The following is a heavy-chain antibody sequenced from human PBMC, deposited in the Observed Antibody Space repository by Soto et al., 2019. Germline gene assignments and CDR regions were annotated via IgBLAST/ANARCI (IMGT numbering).Heavy chain of an antibody. CDR2: INHYDGNT. CDR1: GYTFTNHG. D-gene: IGHD1-1*01. J-gene: IGHJ4*02. V-gene: IGHV1-18*04. Sequence: QVQLVQSAAEVKNPGASVKVSCTASGYTFTNHGISWVRQAPGQGPEWMGWINHYDGNTNYAQKFQGRVTMTTDTSTSTAYMEVKSLTSNDTAIYYCATPTTGDYWGQGTLVTVSS. CDR3: ATPTTGDY.